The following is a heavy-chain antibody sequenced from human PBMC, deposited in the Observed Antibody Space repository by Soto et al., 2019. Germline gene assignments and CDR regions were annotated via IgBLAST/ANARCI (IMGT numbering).Heavy chain of an antibody. Sequence: QVQLQESGPGLVKPSQTLSLTCTVSGGSISSGGYYWSWIRQHPGKGLEWIGYIYYSGSTYYNPSLKSRVTISVDPSKNQFSLKLSSVTAADTAVYYCARVVPSIFGVGAFDIWGQGTMVTVSS. J-gene: IGHJ3*02. CDR3: ARVVPSIFGVGAFDI. D-gene: IGHD3-3*02. CDR2: IYYSGST. V-gene: IGHV4-31*03. CDR1: GGSISSGGYY.